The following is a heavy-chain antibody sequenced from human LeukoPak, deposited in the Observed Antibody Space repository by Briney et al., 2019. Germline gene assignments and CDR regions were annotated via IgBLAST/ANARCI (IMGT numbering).Heavy chain of an antibody. D-gene: IGHD3-22*01. Sequence: ASVKVSCKASDYMFTSYSITWVRQAPGQGLEWMGWISAYNGNTNYAQKLQGRVTMTTETSTTTAYMELRSLRSNDTAMYYCAKGGIVVACDYWGQGTLVTVSS. V-gene: IGHV1-18*01. CDR1: DYMFTSYS. CDR2: ISAYNGNT. J-gene: IGHJ4*02. CDR3: AKGGIVVACDY.